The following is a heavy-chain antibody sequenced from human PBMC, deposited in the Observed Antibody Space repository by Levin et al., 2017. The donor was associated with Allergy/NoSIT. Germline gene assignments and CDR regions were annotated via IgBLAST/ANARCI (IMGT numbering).Heavy chain of an antibody. CDR2: INWNGGST. Sequence: SCAASGFTFDDYGMSWVRQAPGKGLEWVSGINWNGGSTGYADSVKGRFTISRDNAKNSLYLQMNSLRAEDTALYYCARDLGRKALDYWGQGTLVTVSS. CDR1: GFTFDDYG. V-gene: IGHV3-20*04. D-gene: IGHD1-14*01. J-gene: IGHJ4*02. CDR3: ARDLGRKALDY.